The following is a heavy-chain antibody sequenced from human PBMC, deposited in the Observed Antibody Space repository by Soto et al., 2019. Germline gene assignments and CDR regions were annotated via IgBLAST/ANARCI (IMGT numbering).Heavy chain of an antibody. D-gene: IGHD6-13*01. CDR2: IIAYNGNT. CDR3: ARDRRNISAAWHDAFDI. J-gene: IGHJ3*02. CDR1: GYTFTSYG. Sequence: ASVKVSCKASGYTFTSYGISWVRQAPGQGLEWMGWIIAYNGNTNYSQKLQGRVTMTRDTSTSTAYMELRSLGSDDTAVYYCARDRRNISAAWHDAFDIWGQGTMVTVSS. V-gene: IGHV1-18*01.